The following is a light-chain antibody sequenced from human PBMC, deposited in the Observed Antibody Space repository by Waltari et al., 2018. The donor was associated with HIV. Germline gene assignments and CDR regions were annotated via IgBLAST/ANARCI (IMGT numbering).Light chain of an antibody. Sequence: QSVLTHPPSVPGTPGQSVTLSSPGRRSNRGPHNSVYWYQQLPGAAPKLLIFRNHERPSGVPDRFSASKSGTSAHLTITGLRSDDEADYYCAAWDDNLSGRVFGPGTTVIVL. J-gene: IGLJ1*01. CDR2: RNH. CDR1: RSNRGPHNS. CDR3: AAWDDNLSGRV. V-gene: IGLV1-47*01.